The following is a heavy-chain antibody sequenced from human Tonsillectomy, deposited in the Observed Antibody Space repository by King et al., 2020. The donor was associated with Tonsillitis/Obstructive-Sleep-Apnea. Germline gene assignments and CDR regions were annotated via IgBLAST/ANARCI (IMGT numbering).Heavy chain of an antibody. CDR2: ISYDGSNK. CDR1: GFTFSSYA. CDR3: ARNGGDYVWGSYRDMDV. J-gene: IGHJ6*03. D-gene: IGHD3-16*02. V-gene: IGHV3-30*01. Sequence: VQLVESGGGVVQPGRSLRLSCAASGFTFSSYAMHWVRQAPGKGLEWVAVISYDGSNKYYAGSAKGRFTISRDNSKNTLYLQMNSLRAEDTAVYYCARNGGDYVWGSYRDMDVWGKGTTVTVSS.